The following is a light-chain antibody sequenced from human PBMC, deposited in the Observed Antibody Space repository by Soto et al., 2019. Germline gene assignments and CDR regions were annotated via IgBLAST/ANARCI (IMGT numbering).Light chain of an antibody. V-gene: IGLV1-51*01. J-gene: IGLJ2*01. CDR3: ATWDRSLSVYVL. CDR1: SSNVGSNY. CDR2: DNN. Sequence: AVVTQPPSVSAAPGQKVTISCSGSSSNVGSNYVSWYQQLPGTAPKLLIYDNNKRPSGIPDRFSGSKSGTSATLDITGLQTGDEADYYCATWDRSLSVYVLFGGGTKLTVL.